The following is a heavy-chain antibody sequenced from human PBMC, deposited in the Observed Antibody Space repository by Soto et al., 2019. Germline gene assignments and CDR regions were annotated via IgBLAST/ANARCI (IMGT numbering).Heavy chain of an antibody. V-gene: IGHV4-31*03. CDR2: IYYSGST. CDR1: GGSISSGGYY. J-gene: IGHJ4*02. CDR3: ARALHRPLVVPAADIEYFDY. D-gene: IGHD2-2*01. Sequence: QVQLQESGPGLVKPSQTLSLTCTVSGGSISSGGYYWSWIRQHPGKGLEWIGYIYYSGSTYYNPSLKSRVTISVDTSKNQFSLKLSSVTAADTAVYYCARALHRPLVVPAADIEYFDYWGQGTLVTVSS.